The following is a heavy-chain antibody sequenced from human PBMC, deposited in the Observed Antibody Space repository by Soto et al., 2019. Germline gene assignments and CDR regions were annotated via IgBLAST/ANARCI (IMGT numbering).Heavy chain of an antibody. V-gene: IGHV1-8*01. CDR1: GYTFTSYD. CDR2: MNPNSGNT. D-gene: IGHD2-2*01. Sequence: AAVKVSCKASGYTFTSYDINWVRQATGQGLEWMGWMNPNSGNTGYAQKFQGRVTMTRNTSISTAYMELSSLRSEDTAVYYCARRRGVVSTSSFSTRAPSFDYWGQGTLVTVSS. CDR3: ARRRGVVSTSSFSTRAPSFDY. J-gene: IGHJ4*02.